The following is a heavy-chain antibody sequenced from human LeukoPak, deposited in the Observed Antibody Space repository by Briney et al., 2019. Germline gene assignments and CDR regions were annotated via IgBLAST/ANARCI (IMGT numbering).Heavy chain of an antibody. Sequence: GGSLRLSCAASGFTFSAYGMHWVRQAPVKGLEWVAFIRYDGSNKYYPDSVRGRFTVSRDNSKNTLYLQMNSLRAEDTAVYYCARRAGAYSHPYDYWGQGTLVTVSS. J-gene: IGHJ4*02. CDR2: IRYDGSNK. D-gene: IGHD4/OR15-4a*01. CDR1: GFTFSAYG. CDR3: ARRAGAYSHPYDY. V-gene: IGHV3-30*02.